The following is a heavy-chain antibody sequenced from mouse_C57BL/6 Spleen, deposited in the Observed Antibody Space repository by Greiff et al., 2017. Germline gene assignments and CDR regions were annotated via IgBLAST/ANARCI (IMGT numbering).Heavy chain of an antibody. CDR3: ARFITTASFDY. V-gene: IGHV5-16*01. CDR1: GFTFSDYY. CDR2: INYDGSST. Sequence: EVMLVESEGGLVQPGSSMKLSCTASGFTFSDYYMAWVRQVPEKGLEWVANINYDGSSTYYLDSLKSRFIISRDNAKNILYLQMSSLKSEDTATYYCARFITTASFDYWGQGTTLTVSS. D-gene: IGHD1-1*01. J-gene: IGHJ2*01.